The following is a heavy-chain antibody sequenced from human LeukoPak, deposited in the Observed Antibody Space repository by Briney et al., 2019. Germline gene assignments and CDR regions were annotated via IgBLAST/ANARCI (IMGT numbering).Heavy chain of an antibody. CDR3: ARSIMRRRTIVPLPDAFDI. CDR1: GGTFSSYA. J-gene: IGHJ3*02. CDR2: IIPIFGTA. D-gene: IGHD6-6*01. V-gene: IGHV1-69*01. Sequence: ASVKVSCKASGGTFSSYAISWVRQAPGQGLEWMGGIIPIFGTANYAQKFQGRVTITADESTSTAYMELSSLRSEDTAVYYCARSIMRRRTIVPLPDAFDIWGQGTMVTVSS.